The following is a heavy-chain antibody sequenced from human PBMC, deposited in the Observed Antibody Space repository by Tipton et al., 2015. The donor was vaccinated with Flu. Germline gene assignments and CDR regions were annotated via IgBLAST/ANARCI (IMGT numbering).Heavy chain of an antibody. Sequence: VQLVQSGAEVKKPGASVKVSCKASGYTFTGYYMHWVRQAPGQGLEWMGRINPNSGGTNYAQKFQGRVTMTRDTSISTAYMELSRLRSDDTAVYYCARGRYCSGGSCQRGFDYWGQGTLVTVSS. CDR3: ARGRYCSGGSCQRGFDY. D-gene: IGHD2-15*01. V-gene: IGHV1-2*06. CDR2: INPNSGGT. CDR1: GYTFTGYY. J-gene: IGHJ4*02.